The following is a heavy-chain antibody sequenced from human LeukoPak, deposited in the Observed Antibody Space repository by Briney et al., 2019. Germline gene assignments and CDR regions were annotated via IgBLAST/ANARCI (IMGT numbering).Heavy chain of an antibody. D-gene: IGHD3-10*01. J-gene: IGHJ5*02. CDR1: GGSISSFY. V-gene: IGHV4-59*01. CDR3: AKEVHYYGSGTYFFWFDP. Sequence: SETLSLTCTVSGGSISSFYWSWIRQSPGKELEWIGYIYYSGNTKYNPSLKSRITMAVDTSKNQFSLKLTSVTAADTAIYYCAKEVHYYGSGTYFFWFDPWGQGTLVTVSS. CDR2: IYYSGNT.